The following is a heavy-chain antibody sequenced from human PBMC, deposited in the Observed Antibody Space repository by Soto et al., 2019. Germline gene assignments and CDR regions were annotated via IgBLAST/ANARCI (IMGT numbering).Heavy chain of an antibody. CDR2: INHSGST. V-gene: IGHV4-34*01. CDR3: ARDNWNDVGGSY. J-gene: IGHJ4*02. CDR1: GGSFSGYY. Sequence: SETLSLTCAVYGGSFSGYYWSWIRQPPGKGLEWIGEINHSGSTNYNPSLKSRVTISVDTSKNQFSLKLSSVTAADTAVYYCARDNWNDVGGSYWGQGTLVTVSS. D-gene: IGHD1-20*01.